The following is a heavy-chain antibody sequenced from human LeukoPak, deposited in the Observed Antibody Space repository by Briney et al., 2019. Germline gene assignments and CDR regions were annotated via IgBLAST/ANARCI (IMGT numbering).Heavy chain of an antibody. V-gene: IGHV3-23*01. CDR1: GFTFSSYA. CDR2: ITGSGGST. D-gene: IGHD1-7*01. CDR3: AKGGVNWNYGPLDY. Sequence: GGSLRLSCAASGFTFSSYAMNWVRQAPGKGLEWVSAITGSGGSTYYADSVKGRFTISRDNSKNTLYLQMNSLRAEDTAVYHCAKGGVNWNYGPLDYWGQGTLVTVSS. J-gene: IGHJ4*02.